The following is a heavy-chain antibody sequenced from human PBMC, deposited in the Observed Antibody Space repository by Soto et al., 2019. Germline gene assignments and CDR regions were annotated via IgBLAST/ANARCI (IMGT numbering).Heavy chain of an antibody. CDR2: ISRNTEYI. D-gene: IGHD3-10*01. CDR1: GFSFSDYS. V-gene: IGHV3-21*01. J-gene: IGHJ6*02. CDR3: ARAGFGKIPYYHFYPMDD. Sequence: GGSLRLSCAASGFSFSDYSMNWVRQAPGKGLEWVSSISRNTEYIYYPDSVTGRFTISRHNAKDSLYLQMDSLKAEYTAVYHCARAGFGKIPYYHFYPMDDWGQGKPVTVSS.